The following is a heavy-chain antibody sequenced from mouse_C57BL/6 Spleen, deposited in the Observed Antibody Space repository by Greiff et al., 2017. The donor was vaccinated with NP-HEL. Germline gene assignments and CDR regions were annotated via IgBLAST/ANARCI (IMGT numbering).Heavy chain of an antibody. CDR2: IRNKANNHAT. CDR3: ARWFAY. Sequence: EVHLVESGGGLVQPGGSMKLSCAASGFTFSDAWMDWVRQSPEKGLEWVAEIRNKANNHATYSAVSVKGRFTITSDDSNSRVYLQMNSVRAEDTGSYYCARWFAYWGQGTLVTVSA. V-gene: IGHV6-6*01. CDR1: GFTFSDAW. J-gene: IGHJ3*01.